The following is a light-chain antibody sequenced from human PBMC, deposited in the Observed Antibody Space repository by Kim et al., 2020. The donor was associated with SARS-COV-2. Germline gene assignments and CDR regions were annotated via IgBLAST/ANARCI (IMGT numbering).Light chain of an antibody. CDR3: AAWDDSLNGWV. CDR1: TSNIGSNT. J-gene: IGLJ3*02. CDR2: TDN. V-gene: IGLV1-44*01. Sequence: GQRVTISCSGSTSNIGSNTIHWYQQLPGTAPRLLIHTDNQRPSGVPDRFSGSKSGTSASLAISGLQSGDEAHYYCAAWDDSLNGWVFGGGTQLTVL.